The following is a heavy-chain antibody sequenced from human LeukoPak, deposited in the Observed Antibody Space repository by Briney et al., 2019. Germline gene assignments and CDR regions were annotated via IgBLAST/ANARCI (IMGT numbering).Heavy chain of an antibody. CDR3: ARVKRYSSSWSYYYYYYMDV. J-gene: IGHJ6*03. CDR1: GYTFTGYY. V-gene: IGHV1-2*02. D-gene: IGHD6-13*01. CDR2: INPNSGGT. Sequence: ASVKVSCKASGYTFTGYYMHWVRQAPGQGLEWMGWINPNSGGTNYAQKFQGRVTMTRDTSISTAYMELSRLRSDDTAVYYCARVKRYSSSWSYYYYYYMDVWGKGTTVTVSS.